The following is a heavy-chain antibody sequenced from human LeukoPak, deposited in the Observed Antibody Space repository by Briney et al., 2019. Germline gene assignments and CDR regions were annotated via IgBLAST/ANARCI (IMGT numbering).Heavy chain of an antibody. J-gene: IGHJ6*02. D-gene: IGHD3-10*01. V-gene: IGHV4-59*01. CDR2: MYNSGRT. CDR1: GASISSYY. Sequence: PSETLSLTCSVSGASISSYYWSWIRQPPGKGLEWIGYMYNSGRTNYNPSLKSRVAISVDTSKNQFSLKLSSVTAADTAVYYRARVGGSGSYYYAMDVWGQGTMVTVSS. CDR3: ARVGGSGSYYYAMDV.